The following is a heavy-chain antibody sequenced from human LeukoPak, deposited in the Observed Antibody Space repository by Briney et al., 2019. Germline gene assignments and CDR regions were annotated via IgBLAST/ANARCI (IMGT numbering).Heavy chain of an antibody. CDR3: AKDGGLWVSAHWGDS. D-gene: IGHD7-27*01. J-gene: IGHJ4*02. CDR1: GFTFSSYT. CDR2: ITTSDGNT. Sequence: GGSLRLSCAASGFTFSSYTMSWVRQAPGKGLEWVSTITTSDGNTYYADSVKGRFTVSRDNSKNTLFLQMNSLRAEDTAVYYCAKDGGLWVSAHWGDSWGRGTLVTVPS. V-gene: IGHV3-23*01.